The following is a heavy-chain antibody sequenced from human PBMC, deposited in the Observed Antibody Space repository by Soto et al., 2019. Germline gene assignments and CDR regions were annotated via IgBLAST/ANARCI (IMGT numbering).Heavy chain of an antibody. CDR2: IYHSGGG. V-gene: IGHV4-31*03. J-gene: IGHJ4*02. D-gene: IGHD4-4*01. CDR3: ARDPAATVGRHYFDY. Sequence: LSLTCSVSGVSVISGGHYWNWIRQFPGKGLEWIGYIYHSGGGYYNPSLKSRASMSVDTSKNEFSLRLASVTAADTAVYFCARDPAATVGRHYFDYWGQGALVTVSS. CDR1: GVSVISGGHY.